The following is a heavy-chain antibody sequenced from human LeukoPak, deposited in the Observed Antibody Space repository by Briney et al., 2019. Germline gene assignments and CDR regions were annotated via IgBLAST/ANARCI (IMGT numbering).Heavy chain of an antibody. CDR2: ISGSGDTT. CDR1: GFSFRTYA. V-gene: IGHV3-23*01. CDR3: TRRTGTNAFDL. J-gene: IGHJ3*01. Sequence: GGSLRLSCAVSGFSFRTYAMNWVRQAPGKGLEWVSTISGSGDTTYYGDSVKGRFTISRDNAKNTLYLQMNSLRAEDTAVYYCTRRTGTNAFDLWGQGTLVTVSS. D-gene: IGHD4-11*01.